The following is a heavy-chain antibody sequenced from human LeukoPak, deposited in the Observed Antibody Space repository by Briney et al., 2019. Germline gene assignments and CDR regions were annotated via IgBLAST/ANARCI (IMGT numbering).Heavy chain of an antibody. CDR2: IYPGDSDT. CDR3: ARRGASGSYYVGWFDP. D-gene: IGHD1-26*01. Sequence: PGESLKISCKGSGYSFTSYWIGWVRQMPGKGLEWMGIIYPGDSDTRYSPSFQGQVTISADKSIRTAYLQWSSLKDSDTATYYCARRGASGSYYVGWFDPWGQGTLVTVSS. V-gene: IGHV5-51*01. J-gene: IGHJ5*02. CDR1: GYSFTSYW.